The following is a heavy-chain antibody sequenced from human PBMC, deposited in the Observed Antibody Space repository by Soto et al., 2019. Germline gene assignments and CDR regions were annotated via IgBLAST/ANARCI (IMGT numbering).Heavy chain of an antibody. CDR1: GYSFTGYY. Sequence: APVNVSWKSSGYSFTGYYMHWVRQAPGQGLEWMGWINLNNGVTLYAEKFQGRVTMTRDTSISTAYMELTRLRSDDTTEYYCVSQKGEGYNYYFYGRGPGALVTVSS. CDR2: INLNNGVT. J-gene: IGHJ4*02. V-gene: IGHV1-2*02. CDR3: VSQKGEGYNYYFYG. D-gene: IGHD5-12*01.